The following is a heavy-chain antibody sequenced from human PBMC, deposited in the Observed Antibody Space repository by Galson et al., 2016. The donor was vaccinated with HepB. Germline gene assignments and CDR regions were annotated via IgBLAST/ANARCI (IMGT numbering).Heavy chain of an antibody. J-gene: IGHJ3*02. Sequence: SMKVSCKASGYTFTDYYMHWVRQAPGQGLEWMGWINPNRGDTNYAQKFQGRVTMTRDTSISTAYMELSSMRSDDTAVYYCASLLYDISVTRTFNIWGPGTLITVSS. CDR3: ASLLYDISVTRTFNI. CDR1: GYTFTDYY. D-gene: IGHD3-22*01. CDR2: INPNRGDT. V-gene: IGHV1-2*02.